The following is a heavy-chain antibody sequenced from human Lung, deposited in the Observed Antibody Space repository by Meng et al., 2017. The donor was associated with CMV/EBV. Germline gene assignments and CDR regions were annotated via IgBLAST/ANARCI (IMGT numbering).Heavy chain of an antibody. CDR3: ARDRGDGSNHYYCDF. V-gene: IGHV3-7*01. D-gene: IGHD5-24*01. Sequence: GESLKISCAASGFTFSSYWMSWVRQAPGKGLEWVANIKQDGSEKYYVDSVEGRFTISRDNAKNSLYLQINSLRAEDAAIYYCARDRGDGSNHYYCDFWGHGTLVTVSS. CDR2: IKQDGSEK. CDR1: GFTFSSYW. J-gene: IGHJ4*01.